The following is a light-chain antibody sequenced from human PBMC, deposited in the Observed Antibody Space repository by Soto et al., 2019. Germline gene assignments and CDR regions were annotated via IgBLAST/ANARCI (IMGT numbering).Light chain of an antibody. Sequence: EIVLTQSPATLSLSPGERATLSCRASQSVSSYLAWYQQKPGKAPRLLIYDASNRDTGVPARFSGSGSGTDFTLTISSLKPEDVAVYYCQQCSNSPLTFGQGTKLEIK. J-gene: IGKJ2*01. CDR2: DAS. CDR3: QQCSNSPLT. V-gene: IGKV3-11*01. CDR1: QSVSSY.